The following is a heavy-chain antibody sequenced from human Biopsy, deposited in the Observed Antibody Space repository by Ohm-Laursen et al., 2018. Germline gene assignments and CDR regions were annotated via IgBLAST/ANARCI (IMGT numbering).Heavy chain of an antibody. CDR1: GYSFSTYD. V-gene: IGHV1-8*01. J-gene: IGHJ5*02. Sequence: ASVKVSCKASGYSFSTYDVNWVRQARGQGLEWMGWMIPSSGKTGYAQRFQGRVTLTMNTSISTAYMELSSRRSEDTAVYFCARGYSRRVSIFEASIYWFDTWGQGTLVTVSS. D-gene: IGHD6-6*01. CDR2: MIPSSGKT. CDR3: ARGYSRRVSIFEASIYWFDT.